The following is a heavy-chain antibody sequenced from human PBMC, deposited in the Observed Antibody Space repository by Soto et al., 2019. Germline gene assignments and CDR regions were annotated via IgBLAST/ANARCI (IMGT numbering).Heavy chain of an antibody. CDR3: ARDLGYYYDSSGYNWFDP. CDR1: GGSISSYY. D-gene: IGHD3-22*01. Sequence: SETLSLTCTVSGGSISSYYWSWIRQPAGKGLEWIGRIYTSGSTNYNPSLKSRVTMSVDTSKNQFSLKLSSVTAADTAVYYCARDLGYYYDSSGYNWFDPWGQGTLVTVSS. CDR2: IYTSGST. V-gene: IGHV4-4*07. J-gene: IGHJ5*02.